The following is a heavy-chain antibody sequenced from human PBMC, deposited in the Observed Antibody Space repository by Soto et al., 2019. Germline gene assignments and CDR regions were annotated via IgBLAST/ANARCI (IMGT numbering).Heavy chain of an antibody. CDR3: ARNFYGDQPGWFDP. CDR1: GYTFTSYG. J-gene: IGHJ5*02. D-gene: IGHD4-17*01. CDR2: ISAYNGNT. V-gene: IGHV1-18*01. Sequence: QVQLVQSGAEVQKPGASVKVSCKASGYTFTSYGISWVRQATGQGLEWMGWISAYNGNTNYAQKLQGRVTMTTDTSTSTGYMELRSLRSDDTAVYYCARNFYGDQPGWFDPWGQGTLVTVSS.